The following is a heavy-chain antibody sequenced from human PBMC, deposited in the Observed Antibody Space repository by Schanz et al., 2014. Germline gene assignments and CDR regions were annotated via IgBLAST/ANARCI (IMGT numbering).Heavy chain of an antibody. CDR3: AREEGWGIAAAGPKHYYYGMDV. V-gene: IGHV3-23*04. J-gene: IGHJ6*02. Sequence: EVQLVESGGGFVQPGGSLGLSCVVSGFTVSSDHMSWVRQAPGKGLEWVSALSGSGGSTYYADSVKGRFTISRDNSKNTLYLQMNSLRAEDTAVYYCAREEGWGIAAAGPKHYYYGMDVWGQGTTXTVSS. CDR2: LSGSGGST. CDR1: GFTVSSDH. D-gene: IGHD6-13*01.